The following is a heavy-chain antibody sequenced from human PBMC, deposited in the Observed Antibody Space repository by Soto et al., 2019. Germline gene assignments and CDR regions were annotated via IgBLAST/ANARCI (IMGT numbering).Heavy chain of an antibody. V-gene: IGHV1-2*04. CDR1: GNTLTASY. CDR3: ARMGRSGYDSPDY. Sequence: QVKLMQSGAGVKKPGASVKVSCKASGNTLTASYIHWGRQAPGKGLEWMGWINPDSGGTNYAQKFQGWVTMTRDTAISTAYMDLRRLRSNDTAVYYCARMGRSGYDSPDYWGQGTLVTVSS. D-gene: IGHD5-12*01. CDR2: INPDSGGT. J-gene: IGHJ4*02.